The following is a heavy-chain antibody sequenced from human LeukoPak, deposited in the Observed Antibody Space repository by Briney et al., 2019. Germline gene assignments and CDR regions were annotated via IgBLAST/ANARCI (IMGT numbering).Heavy chain of an antibody. J-gene: IGHJ4*02. Sequence: ASVKVSCKASGDTFTSYGISWVRQAPGQGLEWMGWISAYNGNTNYAQKLQGRVTMTTDTSTSTAYMELRSLRSDDTAVYYCAREQLNYDSSGYYVSSYWGQGTLVTVSS. CDR3: AREQLNYDSSGYYVSSY. CDR2: ISAYNGNT. CDR1: GDTFTSYG. D-gene: IGHD3-22*01. V-gene: IGHV1-18*01.